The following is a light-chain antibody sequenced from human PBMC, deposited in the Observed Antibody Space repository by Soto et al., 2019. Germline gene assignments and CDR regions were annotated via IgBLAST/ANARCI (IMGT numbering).Light chain of an antibody. V-gene: IGKV4-1*01. CDR2: GAS. CDR1: QSVLYTSNSKNY. J-gene: IGKJ4*01. Sequence: DIVMTQSPDSLDVSLGERATINCKSSQSVLYTSNSKNYLAWYQKKAGEPPKLLIYGASTRESEVPDRFSGSGSGTDFPLTISSLQAEDVAVYYCQQYWSTPLSFGGGTKVAIK. CDR3: QQYWSTPLS.